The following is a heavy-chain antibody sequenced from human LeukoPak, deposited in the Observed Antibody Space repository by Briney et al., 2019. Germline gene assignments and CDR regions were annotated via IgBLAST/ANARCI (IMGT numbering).Heavy chain of an antibody. CDR2: ISSSSSYI. CDR3: ARDTVLERAFDI. V-gene: IGHV3-21*01. Sequence: PGGSLRLSCAASGFTFSSYSMNWVRQAPGKGLEWVSSISSSSSYIYYADSVKGRFTISRDNAKNSLYLQMNSLRAEDTAVYYCARDTVLERAFDIWGQGTMVTVSS. CDR1: GFTFSSYS. J-gene: IGHJ3*02. D-gene: IGHD1-1*01.